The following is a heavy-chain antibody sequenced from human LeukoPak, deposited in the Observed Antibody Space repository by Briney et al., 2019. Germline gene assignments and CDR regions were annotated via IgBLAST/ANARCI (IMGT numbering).Heavy chain of an antibody. D-gene: IGHD3-22*01. CDR2: IKQDRSEK. V-gene: IGHV3-7*03. CDR3: ARRLYYYDSRGYQYYFDY. J-gene: IGHJ4*02. CDR1: GFTFTNYW. Sequence: GGSLRLSCAASGFTFTNYWMSWVRQAPGKGLELVANIKQDRSEKYYVDSVKGRFTISRDNAKNSLFLQMNSLRAEDTALYYCARRLYYYDSRGYQYYFDYWGQGTLVTVSA.